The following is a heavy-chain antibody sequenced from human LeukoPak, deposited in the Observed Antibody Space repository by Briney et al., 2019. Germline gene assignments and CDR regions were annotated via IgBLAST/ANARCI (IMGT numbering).Heavy chain of an antibody. CDR1: GGTFSSYA. CDR2: IIPIFGTA. Sequence: ASVKVSCKASGGTFSSYAIIWVRQAPGQGLEWMGGIIPIFGTANYAQKFQGRVTITADESTSTAYMELSSLRSEDTAVYYCARNLPTYYYGSGSPGYFDLWGRGTLVTVSS. D-gene: IGHD3-10*01. V-gene: IGHV1-69*01. J-gene: IGHJ2*01. CDR3: ARNLPTYYYGSGSPGYFDL.